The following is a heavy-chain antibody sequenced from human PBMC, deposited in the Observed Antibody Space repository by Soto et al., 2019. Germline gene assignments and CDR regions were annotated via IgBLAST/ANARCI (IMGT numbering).Heavy chain of an antibody. CDR1: GYTFTNND. CDR3: ARMESFGSLNWFDP. V-gene: IGHV1-8*01. D-gene: IGHD5-18*01. J-gene: IGHJ5*02. CDR2: MNPGSGDT. Sequence: ASVKVSCKASGYTFTNNDVSWVRQATGQGLEWMGWMNPGSGDTGYAQKFRGRVTMTRDISIATACMELTSLTSEDTAIYYCARMESFGSLNWFDPWGQGTLVTVSS.